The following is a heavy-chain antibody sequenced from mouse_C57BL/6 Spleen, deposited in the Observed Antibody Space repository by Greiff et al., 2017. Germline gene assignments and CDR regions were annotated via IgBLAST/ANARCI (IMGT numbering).Heavy chain of an antibody. V-gene: IGHV5-9-1*02. J-gene: IGHJ4*01. CDR1: GFTFSSYA. CDR2: ISSGGDYI. CDR3: TREGSPYAMDY. Sequence: EVKLVESGEGLVKPGGSLKLSCAASGFTFSSYAMSWVRQTPEKRLEWVAYISSGGDYIYYADTVKGRFTISRDNARNTLYLQMSSLKSEDTAMYYCTREGSPYAMDYWGQGTSVTVSS.